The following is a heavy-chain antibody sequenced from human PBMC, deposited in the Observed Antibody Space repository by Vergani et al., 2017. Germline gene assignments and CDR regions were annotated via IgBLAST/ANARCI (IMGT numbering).Heavy chain of an antibody. Sequence: QVQLQELGPGPVKPSQTLSLTCTVSGGPISSYYWSWIRQPPGKGLEWIGYIYYSGSTNYNPSLKSRVTRSVDTSKNQFSLKLSSVTAADTAVYYCARDLDFSYWGQGTLVTVSS. CDR3: ARDLDFSY. V-gene: IGHV4-59*01. J-gene: IGHJ4*02. CDR1: GGPISSYY. CDR2: IYYSGST. D-gene: IGHD3-3*01.